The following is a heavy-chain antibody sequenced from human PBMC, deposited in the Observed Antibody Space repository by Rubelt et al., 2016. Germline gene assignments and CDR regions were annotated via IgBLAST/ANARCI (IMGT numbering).Heavy chain of an antibody. CDR1: GFTFSSYS. CDR2: ISSSSSYL. D-gene: IGHD4-17*01. Sequence: EVQLVESGGGLVKPGGSLRLSCAASGFTFSSYSMNWVRQAPGKGLEWVSSISSSSSYLYYAASVKGRLHISRDNAKNSLYLQMNSLRAEDTAVYYCARDDPDYGAIDYWGQGTLVTVSS. CDR3: ARDDPDYGAIDY. V-gene: IGHV3-21*01. J-gene: IGHJ4*02.